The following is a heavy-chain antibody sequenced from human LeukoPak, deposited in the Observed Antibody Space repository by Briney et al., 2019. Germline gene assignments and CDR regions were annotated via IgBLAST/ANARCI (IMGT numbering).Heavy chain of an antibody. V-gene: IGHV3-7*05. D-gene: IGHD2-15*01. CDR1: GFTFSNYW. J-gene: IGHJ3*02. CDR3: ARDGGGDIVVAFAFDI. CDR2: INQDGSEK. Sequence: PGGSLRLSCAASGFTFSNYWMSWVRQAPGKGLEWVAHINQDGSEKYYVDSVKGRFTISRDNAKNSLYLQMNSLRAEDTAVYYCARDGGGDIVVAFAFDIWGQGTMVTVS.